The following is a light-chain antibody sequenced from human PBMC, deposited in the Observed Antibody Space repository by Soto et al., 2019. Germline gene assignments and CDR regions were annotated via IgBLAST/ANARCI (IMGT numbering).Light chain of an antibody. Sequence: LTQSPGTLSLSPGGRATLSCTASHAITTNYLAWYQHKLGRPPRLLIAGASSRATGVPDRFSGSGSGTAFTLTISRLEPGDSATYYCQLYGASDLFTFGPGTKLEI. CDR3: QLYGASDLFT. CDR1: HAITTNY. V-gene: IGKV3-20*01. CDR2: GAS. J-gene: IGKJ2*01.